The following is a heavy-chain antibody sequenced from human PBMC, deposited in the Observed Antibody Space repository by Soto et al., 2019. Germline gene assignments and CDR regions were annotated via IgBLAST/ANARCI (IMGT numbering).Heavy chain of an antibody. CDR2: INPNSGGT. CDR3: ARAVHGVMAYAIPYYFDY. Sequence: ASVKVSCKASGYTFTGYYMHWVRQAPGQGLEWMGWINPNSGGTNYAQKFQGWVTMTRDTSISTAYMELSRLISDDTAVYYCARAVHGVMAYAIPYYFDYWGQGTLVTVSS. D-gene: IGHD2-8*01. CDR1: GYTFTGYY. V-gene: IGHV1-2*04. J-gene: IGHJ4*02.